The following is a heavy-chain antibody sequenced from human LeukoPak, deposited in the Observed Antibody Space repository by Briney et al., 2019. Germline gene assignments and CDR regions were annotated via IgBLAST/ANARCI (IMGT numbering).Heavy chain of an antibody. CDR1: GYTFTSYD. CDR3: AREVTRPGNNWFDP. CDR2: MNPNSGNT. Sequence: ASVKVSCKASGYTFTSYDINWVLQATGQGLEWMGWMNPNSGNTGYVQTFPGRVTITRNSSISTAYMQLSSLRSEDTAVYYCAREVTRPGNNWFDPWGQGTLVTVSS. J-gene: IGHJ5*02. D-gene: IGHD2-15*01. V-gene: IGHV1-8*03.